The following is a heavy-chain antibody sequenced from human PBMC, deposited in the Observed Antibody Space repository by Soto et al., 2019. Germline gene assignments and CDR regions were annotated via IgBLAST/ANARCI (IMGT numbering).Heavy chain of an antibody. Sequence: GGSLRLSRAASGFTFSNYGMHWVRQAPGKGLEWVAVIWYDGSNKYYADSVKGRFTISRDNSKNTLYLQMNSLRAEDTAVYYCAKTYGAHYYYYMDVWGKGTTVTVSS. CDR1: GFTFSNYG. J-gene: IGHJ6*03. V-gene: IGHV3-33*06. CDR2: IWYDGSNK. D-gene: IGHD4-17*01. CDR3: AKTYGAHYYYYMDV.